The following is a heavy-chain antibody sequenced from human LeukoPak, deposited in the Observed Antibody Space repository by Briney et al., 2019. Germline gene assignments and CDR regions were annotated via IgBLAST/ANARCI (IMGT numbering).Heavy chain of an antibody. Sequence: SETLSLTCTVSGGSISSSSYYWGWIRQPPGKGLEWIGSIYYSGSTYYNPSLKSRVTISEDTSKNQFSLKLSSVTAADTAVYYCARPPTGGYSYGSPFDYWGQGTLVTVSS. V-gene: IGHV4-39*01. CDR2: IYYSGST. J-gene: IGHJ4*02. D-gene: IGHD5-18*01. CDR1: GGSISSSSYY. CDR3: ARPPTGGYSYGSPFDY.